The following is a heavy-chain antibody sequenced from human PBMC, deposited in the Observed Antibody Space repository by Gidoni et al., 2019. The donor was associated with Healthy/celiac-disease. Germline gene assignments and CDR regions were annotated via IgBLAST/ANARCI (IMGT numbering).Heavy chain of an antibody. CDR3: EAAASFDY. CDR2: ISYDGSNK. CDR1: GFTFSSYG. D-gene: IGHD6-13*01. Sequence: QVQLVESGGGVVQPGRSLRLSCAASGFTFSSYGMHWVRQAPGKGLEWVAVISYDGSNKYYADSVKGRFTISRDNSKNTLYLQMNSLRAEDTAVYYCEAAASFDYWGQGTLVTVSS. J-gene: IGHJ4*02. V-gene: IGHV3-30*03.